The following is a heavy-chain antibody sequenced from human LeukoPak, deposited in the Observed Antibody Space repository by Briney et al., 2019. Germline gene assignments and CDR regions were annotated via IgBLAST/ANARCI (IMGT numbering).Heavy chain of an antibody. CDR3: ARGVRNYYGSGSYLGFGY. V-gene: IGHV1-46*01. CDR2: INPSGGST. J-gene: IGHJ4*02. CDR1: GYTFTSYY. Sequence: ASVKVSCKASGYTFTSYYMHWVRHAPGQGLEWMVIINPSGGSTSYAQKFQGRVTMTRDTSTSTVYMELSSLRSEDTAVYYCARGVRNYYGSGSYLGFGYWGQGTLVTVSS. D-gene: IGHD3-10*01.